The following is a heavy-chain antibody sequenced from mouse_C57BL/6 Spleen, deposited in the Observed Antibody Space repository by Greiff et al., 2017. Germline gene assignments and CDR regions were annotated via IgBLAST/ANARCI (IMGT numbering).Heavy chain of an antibody. D-gene: IGHD2-3*01. Sequence: QVHVKQSGAELARPGASVKMSCKASGYTFTSYTMHWVKQRPGQGLEWIGYINPSSGYTKYNQKFKDKATLTADKSSSTAYMQLSSLTSEDSAVYYCARWLLLAMDYWGQGTSVTVAS. CDR3: ARWLLLAMDY. V-gene: IGHV1-4*01. CDR2: INPSSGYT. CDR1: GYTFTSYT. J-gene: IGHJ4*01.